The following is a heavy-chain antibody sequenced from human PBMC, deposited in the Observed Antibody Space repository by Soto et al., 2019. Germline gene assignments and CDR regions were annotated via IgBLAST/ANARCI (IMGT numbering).Heavy chain of an antibody. V-gene: IGHV1-2*04. D-gene: IGHD2-8*01. CDR3: ARGDSTDCSNGVCSFFYNHDMDV. Sequence: ASVKVSCKASGYSFTDYHIHWVRQAPEQGLEWLGRINPKSGGTSTAQKFQGWVTMTTDTSISTASMELTRLTSDDTAIYYCARGDSTDCSNGVCSFFYNHDMDVWGQGTTVTVSS. CDR2: INPKSGGT. J-gene: IGHJ6*02. CDR1: GYSFTDYH.